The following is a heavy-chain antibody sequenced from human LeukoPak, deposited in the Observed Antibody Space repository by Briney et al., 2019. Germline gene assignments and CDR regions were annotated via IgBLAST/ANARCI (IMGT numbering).Heavy chain of an antibody. CDR3: ANGRYGDYYFDY. V-gene: IGHV3-30*18. Sequence: PGRSLRLSCAASGFTFSSYGMHWVRQAPGKGLEWVAVISYDGSNKYYADSVKGRFTISRDNSKNTLYLQMNSLRAEDTAVYYCANGRYGDYYFDYWGQGTLVTVSS. J-gene: IGHJ4*02. CDR1: GFTFSSYG. CDR2: ISYDGSNK. D-gene: IGHD4-17*01.